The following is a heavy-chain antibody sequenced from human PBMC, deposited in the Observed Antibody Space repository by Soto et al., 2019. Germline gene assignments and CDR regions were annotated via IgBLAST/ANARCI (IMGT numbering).Heavy chain of an antibody. Sequence: QVPLVQSGAEVKKPGASVKVSCKVSGYTLTELSMHWVRQAPGKGLEWMGGFDPEDGETIYAQKFQGRVTMTEDTSTDAAYMELSSLRSEDTPVYYCASSSYGSWEFDYWGQGTLVAVS. V-gene: IGHV1-24*01. J-gene: IGHJ4*02. CDR1: GYTLTELS. CDR2: FDPEDGET. CDR3: ASSSYGSWEFDY. D-gene: IGHD3-10*01.